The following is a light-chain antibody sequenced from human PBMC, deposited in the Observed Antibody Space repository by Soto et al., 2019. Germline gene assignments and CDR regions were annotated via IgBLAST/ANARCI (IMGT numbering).Light chain of an antibody. Sequence: EIVMMQSPATMSVSPGESVTLSCRVRQSVGSNLAWYQQNPGQAPRLLIYGASTRATGIPARFSGSGSETEFTLTISSLQADDSAVYFCQQYNNWPTWTFGQGTKVDIK. J-gene: IGKJ1*01. CDR1: QSVGSN. V-gene: IGKV3-15*01. CDR2: GAS. CDR3: QQYNNWPTWT.